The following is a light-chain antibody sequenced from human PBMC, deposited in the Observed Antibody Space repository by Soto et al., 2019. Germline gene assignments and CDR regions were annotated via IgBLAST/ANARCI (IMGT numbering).Light chain of an antibody. CDR3: QQHTNWPLT. J-gene: IGKJ4*01. Sequence: EIVLTQSPATLSSFPGDRVTLSCRASQYINTRLAWYQHRPGQAPRLLIYQTSLRAAGIPARFSGSGSGTDFTLTISSLEPEDFAVYYCQQHTNWPLTFGGGTKVDI. CDR1: QYINTR. CDR2: QTS. V-gene: IGKV3D-11*03.